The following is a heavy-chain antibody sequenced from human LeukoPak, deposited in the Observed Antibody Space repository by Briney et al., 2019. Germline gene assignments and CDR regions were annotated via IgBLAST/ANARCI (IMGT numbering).Heavy chain of an antibody. J-gene: IGHJ4*02. CDR3: AKDSGTYYKAFDY. D-gene: IGHD1-26*01. CDR1: GFTFSSYA. V-gene: IGHV3-23*01. CDR2: ISATGTST. Sequence: PGGSLRLSCVASGFTFSSYAMTWVRQAPGKGLEWVSTISATGTSTYYADSVKGRLTISRDNSKNTLYLQMNSLRAEDTAVYSCAKDSGTYYKAFDYWGQGTLVTVSS.